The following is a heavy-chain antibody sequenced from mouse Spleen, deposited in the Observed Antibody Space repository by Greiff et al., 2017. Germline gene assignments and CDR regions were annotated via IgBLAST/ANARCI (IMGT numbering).Heavy chain of an antibody. V-gene: IGHV1-82*01. CDR3: ARSAYRSRGGYAMDY. Sequence: QVQLQQSGPELVKPGASVKISCKASGYAFSSSWMNWVKLRPGKGLEWIGRIYPGDGDTNYNGKFKGKATLTADKSSSTAYMQLSSLTSEDSAVYFCARSAYRSRGGYAMDYWGQGTSVTVSS. CDR1: GYAFSSSW. J-gene: IGHJ4*01. CDR2: IYPGDGDT. D-gene: IGHD2-14*01.